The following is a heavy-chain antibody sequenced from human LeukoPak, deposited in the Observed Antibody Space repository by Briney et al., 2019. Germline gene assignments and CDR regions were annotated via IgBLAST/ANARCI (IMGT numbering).Heavy chain of an antibody. CDR3: ARDRDGYNPFDY. D-gene: IGHD5-24*01. CDR1: GFTFSSYS. Sequence: GGSLRLSCAASGFTFSSYSMNWVRQAPGKGLEWVSSISSSSSYIYYADSVKGRFTISRDNSKNTLYLQMNSLRAEDTAVYYCARDRDGYNPFDYWGQGTLVTVSS. CDR2: ISSSSSYI. J-gene: IGHJ4*02. V-gene: IGHV3-21*01.